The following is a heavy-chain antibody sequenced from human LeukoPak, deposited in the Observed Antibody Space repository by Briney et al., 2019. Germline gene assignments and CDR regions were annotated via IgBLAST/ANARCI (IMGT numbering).Heavy chain of an antibody. CDR3: ARDDSSGYYSLYFDL. V-gene: IGHV1-2*02. CDR2: INPNSGGT. D-gene: IGHD3-22*01. CDR1: GYTFTGYY. J-gene: IGHJ2*01. Sequence: GASVKVSCKASGYTFTGYYMHWVRQAPGQGLEWMGWINPNSGGTNYAQKFQGRVTMTRDTSISTAYMELSRLRSDDTAVYYCARDDSSGYYSLYFDLWGRGTLVTVSS.